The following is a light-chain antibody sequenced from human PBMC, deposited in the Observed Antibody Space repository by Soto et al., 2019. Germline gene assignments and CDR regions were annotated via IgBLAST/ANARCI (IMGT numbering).Light chain of an antibody. CDR2: HAS. J-gene: IGKJ1*01. CDR1: QSISNW. Sequence: DIHMTHSPSTLPXXVGXXXXXICRASQSISNWLAWYQQKPGTAPKVLIYHASNLQSGVPSRFSGSGSGTEFTLTISSLQPDDFATYYCQQYNSYSFGQGTKVGIK. V-gene: IGKV1-5*02. CDR3: QQYNSYS.